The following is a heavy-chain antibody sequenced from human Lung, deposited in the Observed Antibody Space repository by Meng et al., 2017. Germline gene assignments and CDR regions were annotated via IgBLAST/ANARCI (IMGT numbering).Heavy chain of an antibody. Sequence: QVQVQEAGPGPVKRSGTLSLTCAVSGGSISSDNWWSWVRQPPGKGLEWIGEIYHSGSTNYNPSLKSRITISVDKPKNQFSLTLSSVTAADTAVYYCTKNDFYCLGYWGQGTLVTVSS. CDR2: IYHSGST. CDR3: TKNDFYCLGY. CDR1: GGSISSDNW. J-gene: IGHJ4*02. D-gene: IGHD2-21*01. V-gene: IGHV4-4*02.